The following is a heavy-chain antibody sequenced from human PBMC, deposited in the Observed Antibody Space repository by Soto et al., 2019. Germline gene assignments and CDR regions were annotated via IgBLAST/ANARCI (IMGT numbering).Heavy chain of an antibody. CDR2: VYYRGNA. V-gene: IGHV4-39*01. Sequence: SETLSLTCSVSDDSINSDKYYWGWIRQPPGKGLEWIGSVYYRGNAYYNPSLQTRVTISLDKSKSQFSLKLNSVTAADSAVYFCVILEGLATIPYSFDFSGPGALVTVS. CDR1: DDSINSDKYY. D-gene: IGHD3-9*01. J-gene: IGHJ4*02. CDR3: VILEGLATIPYSFDF.